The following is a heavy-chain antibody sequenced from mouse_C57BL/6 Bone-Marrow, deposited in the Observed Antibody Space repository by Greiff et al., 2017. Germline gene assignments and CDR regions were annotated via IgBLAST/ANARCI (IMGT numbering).Heavy chain of an antibody. J-gene: IGHJ3*01. CDR2: IYPRSGNT. CDR1: GYTFTSYG. CDR3: ARKEGGFAY. Sequence: QVQLQQSGAELARPGASVKLSCKASGYTFTSYGISWVKQRTGQGLEWIGEIYPRSGNTYYNEKFKGKATLTADKSSSTAYMELLSLTSEDSAVYFCARKEGGFAYWGQGTLVTVSA. V-gene: IGHV1-81*01.